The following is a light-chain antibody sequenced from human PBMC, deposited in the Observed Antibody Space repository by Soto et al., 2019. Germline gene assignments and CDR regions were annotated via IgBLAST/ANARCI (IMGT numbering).Light chain of an antibody. Sequence: QSVLTQPASVSGSPGQSITISCTGTSSDVGGSNYVSWYQQHPGEAPKLMIYDVSYRPSGISNRFSGSKSGNTASLTISRVQAEDEADYFCSSFGGSSTRFGGGTKLTVL. V-gene: IGLV2-14*01. CDR3: SSFGGSSTR. J-gene: IGLJ2*01. CDR2: DVS. CDR1: SSDVGGSNY.